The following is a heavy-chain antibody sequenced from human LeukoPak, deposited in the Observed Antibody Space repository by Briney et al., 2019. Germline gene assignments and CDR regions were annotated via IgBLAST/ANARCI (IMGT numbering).Heavy chain of an antibody. CDR2: ITSYNGNT. D-gene: IGHD6-6*01. V-gene: IGHV1-18*01. CDR1: GYTLTTYG. CDR3: ARLIEYRTSSRVFDI. J-gene: IGHJ3*02. Sequence: ASVKVSCKASGYTLTTYGITWVRQAPGQGLEWMGWITSYNGNTNSARKLQGRVTMTTDTTTNTAYMELGSLRPDDTAVYYCARLIEYRTSSRVFDIWGQGTMVTVSS.